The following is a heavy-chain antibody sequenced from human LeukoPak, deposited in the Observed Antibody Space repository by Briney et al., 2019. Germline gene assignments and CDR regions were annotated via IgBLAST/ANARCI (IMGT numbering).Heavy chain of an antibody. Sequence: GGSLRLSCSTSGYTFSNHFMHWVRQAPGKGLEYVSSIGPNGASTLYADSVKGRFTISRDNSKNALYLQLTSLRLEDTALYYCVKDLTGTWSFDYWGQGTLVTVSS. V-gene: IGHV3-64D*06. CDR3: VKDLTGTWSFDY. J-gene: IGHJ4*02. D-gene: IGHD3-9*01. CDR1: GYTFSNHF. CDR2: IGPNGAST.